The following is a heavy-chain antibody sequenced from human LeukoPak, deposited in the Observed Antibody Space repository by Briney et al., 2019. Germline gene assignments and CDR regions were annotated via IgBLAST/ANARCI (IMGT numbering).Heavy chain of an antibody. CDR1: GFTFSAYG. J-gene: IGHJ4*02. Sequence: PGGSLRLSCAASGFTFSAYGMHWVRQAPGKGLEWVAVIWSDGSNKYYADSVKGRFTISRDNSKNTLYLQMNSLRGEDTAVYYCASAAGPFDNWGQGTLVTVSS. CDR3: ASAAGPFDN. D-gene: IGHD6-13*01. CDR2: IWSDGSNK. V-gene: IGHV3-33*08.